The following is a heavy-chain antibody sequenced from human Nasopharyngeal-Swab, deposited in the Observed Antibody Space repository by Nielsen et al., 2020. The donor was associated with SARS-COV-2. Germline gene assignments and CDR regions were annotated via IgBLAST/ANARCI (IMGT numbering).Heavy chain of an antibody. Sequence: GGSLRLSCTASGFTFSSYAMSWVRQAPGKGLEWFSEFSGSGGSTYYAESVKGRFTISRDNSKNTLYLQMSSLRAEDMAIYYCAKDLGVESPLWFDYWGQGTLLTVSS. D-gene: IGHD4-23*01. CDR1: GFTFSSYA. CDR2: FSGSGGST. CDR3: AKDLGVESPLWFDY. J-gene: IGHJ4*02. V-gene: IGHV3-23*01.